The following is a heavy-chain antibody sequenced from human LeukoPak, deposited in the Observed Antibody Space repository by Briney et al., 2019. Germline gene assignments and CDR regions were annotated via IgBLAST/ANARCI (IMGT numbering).Heavy chain of an antibody. V-gene: IGHV4-34*01. D-gene: IGHD3-3*01. Sequence: SETLSLTCAVYGRSFSGYYWIWLRQPPGKGLEWIGEINHSGSTNYNPSLKSRVTISGDTSKNQFSLKLSSVTAADTAVYYCARSPRITIFGVVRFYYYGMDVWGQGTTVTVSS. CDR3: ARSPRITIFGVVRFYYYGMDV. CDR2: INHSGST. CDR1: GRSFSGYY. J-gene: IGHJ6*02.